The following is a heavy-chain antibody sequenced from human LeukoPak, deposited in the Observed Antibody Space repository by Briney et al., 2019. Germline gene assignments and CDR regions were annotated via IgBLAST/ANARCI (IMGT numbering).Heavy chain of an antibody. CDR1: GGSIGSHY. Sequence: PSETLSLTCTVSGGSIGSHYWSWMRQPPGKGLEWIGYIYYSGSTNYNPSLKSRVTISVDTSKNQFSLKVSSVTAADTAVYYCARMVGPRYFDLWGRGTLVTVSS. V-gene: IGHV4-59*08. CDR3: ARMVGPRYFDL. D-gene: IGHD1-26*01. J-gene: IGHJ2*01. CDR2: IYYSGST.